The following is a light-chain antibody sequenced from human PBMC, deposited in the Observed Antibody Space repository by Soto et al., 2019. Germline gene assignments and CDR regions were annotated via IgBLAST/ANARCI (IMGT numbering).Light chain of an antibody. CDR2: EVS. Sequence: QSALTQPPSASGSPGQSVTISCTGTSSDVGGYNYVSWYQQHPGKAPKLMISEVSKRPSGVPDRFSGSKSGNTASLTVSGLQAEDEDDYYCCSYAGSNNYVFGTGTKVTVL. V-gene: IGLV2-8*01. CDR3: CSYAGSNNYV. J-gene: IGLJ1*01. CDR1: SSDVGGYNY.